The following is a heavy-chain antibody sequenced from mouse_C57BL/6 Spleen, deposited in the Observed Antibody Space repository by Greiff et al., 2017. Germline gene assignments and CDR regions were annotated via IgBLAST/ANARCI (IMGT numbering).Heavy chain of an antibody. Sequence: DVMLVESGGGLVKPGGSLKLSCAASGFTFSSYTMSWVRQTPEKRLEWVATISGGGGNTYYPDSVKGRFTISRDNAKNTLYLQMSSLRSEDTALYYCARQYYSNFDYWGQGTTLTVSS. D-gene: IGHD2-5*01. V-gene: IGHV5-9*01. J-gene: IGHJ2*01. CDR1: GFTFSSYT. CDR2: ISGGGGNT. CDR3: ARQYYSNFDY.